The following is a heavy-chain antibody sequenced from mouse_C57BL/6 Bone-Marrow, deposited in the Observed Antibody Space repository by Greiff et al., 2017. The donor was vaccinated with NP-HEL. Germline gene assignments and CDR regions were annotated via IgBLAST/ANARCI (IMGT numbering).Heavy chain of an antibody. V-gene: IGHV5-9*01. J-gene: IGHJ2*01. Sequence: EVQLVESGGGLVKPGGSLKLSCAASGFTFSSYTMSWVRQTPEKRLEWVATISGGGGNTYYPDSVKGRFTISRDNAKNTLYLQMSSLRSEDTALYYCARQDYGNWTDYWGQGTTLTVSS. CDR2: ISGGGGNT. CDR3: ARQDYGNWTDY. D-gene: IGHD2-1*01. CDR1: GFTFSSYT.